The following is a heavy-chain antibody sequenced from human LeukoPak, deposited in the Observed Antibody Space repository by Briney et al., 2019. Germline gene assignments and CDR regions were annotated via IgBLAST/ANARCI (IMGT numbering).Heavy chain of an antibody. Sequence: SVKVSCKASGGTFSSYAISWVRQAPGQGLEWMGGIIPIFGTANYAQKFQGRVTITADESTSTAYIELSSLRSEDTDVYYCARDAPCTNGVCYFDYWGQGTLVTVSS. V-gene: IGHV1-69*13. CDR3: ARDAPCTNGVCYFDY. CDR1: GGTFSSYA. J-gene: IGHJ4*02. CDR2: IIPIFGTA. D-gene: IGHD2-8*01.